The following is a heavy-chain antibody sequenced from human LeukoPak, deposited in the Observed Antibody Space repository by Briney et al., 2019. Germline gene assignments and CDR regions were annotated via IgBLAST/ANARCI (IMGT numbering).Heavy chain of an antibody. CDR1: GFIVSNNY. CDR2: IYDGGST. D-gene: IGHD5-24*01. Sequence: GGSLRLSCAASGFIVSNNYMTWVRQAPGEGLEWVSIIYDGGSTYYADSVKGRFTIPRDNSKNTLYLQMNSLRAEDTAMYYCARDHNWHISYNYYYGMDVWGQGTTVTVSS. CDR3: ARDHNWHISYNYYYGMDV. V-gene: IGHV3-66*01. J-gene: IGHJ6*02.